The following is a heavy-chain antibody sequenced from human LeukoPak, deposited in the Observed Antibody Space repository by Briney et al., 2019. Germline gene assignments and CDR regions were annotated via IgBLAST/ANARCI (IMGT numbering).Heavy chain of an antibody. CDR2: MNPNSGNT. CDR1: GYTFTSYV. CDR3: ARGYATISNWFDP. Sequence: ASVKVSCKASGYTFTSYVINWVRQATGQGLEWMGWMNPNSGNTGYAQKFQGRVTITRNTSISTAYMELSSLRSEDTAVYYCARGYATISNWFDPWGQGTLVTVSS. D-gene: IGHD5-12*01. J-gene: IGHJ5*02. V-gene: IGHV1-8*03.